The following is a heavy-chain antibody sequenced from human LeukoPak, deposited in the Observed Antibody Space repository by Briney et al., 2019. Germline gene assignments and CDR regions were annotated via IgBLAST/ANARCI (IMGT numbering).Heavy chain of an antibody. D-gene: IGHD6-19*01. CDR2: IIPIFGTA. V-gene: IGHV1-69*06. J-gene: IGHJ4*02. CDR3: GFIAVARNFDY. Sequence: ASVKVSCKASVYTRTIHAICWVRHTPGQGLEWMGRIIPIFGTANYAQKFQGRVTITADKSTSTAYMELSSLRSEVTAVYYCGFIAVARNFDYWGQGTLVTVSS. CDR1: VYTRTIHA.